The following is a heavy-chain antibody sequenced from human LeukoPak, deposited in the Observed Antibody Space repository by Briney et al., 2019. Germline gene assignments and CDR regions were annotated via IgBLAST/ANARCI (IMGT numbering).Heavy chain of an antibody. CDR2: IYSGGST. J-gene: IGHJ4*02. CDR3: ARETGRNFGSRGPFDY. Sequence: GGSLRLSYAASGFTVSSNYMSWVRQAPGKGLEWVSVIYSGGSTYYADSVKGRFTISRDNSKNTLYLQMNSLRAEDTAVYYCARETGRNFGSRGPFDYWGQGTLVTVSS. D-gene: IGHD2-2*01. V-gene: IGHV3-53*01. CDR1: GFTVSSNY.